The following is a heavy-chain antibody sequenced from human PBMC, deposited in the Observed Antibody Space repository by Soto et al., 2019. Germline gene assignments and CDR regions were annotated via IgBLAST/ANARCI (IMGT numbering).Heavy chain of an antibody. V-gene: IGHV1-18*01. CDR2: ISAYNGNT. Sequence: QVQLVQSGAEVKKPGASVKVCCKASGYTFTSYGISWVRQAPGQGLEWMGWISAYNGNTNYTQKLQDRVTMTTDTSTSTAYMELRSLRSDDTAVYYCASSYYRSGTPYYYGMDVWGQGTTVTVSS. CDR1: GYTFTSYG. CDR3: ASSYYRSGTPYYYGMDV. J-gene: IGHJ6*02. D-gene: IGHD3-10*01.